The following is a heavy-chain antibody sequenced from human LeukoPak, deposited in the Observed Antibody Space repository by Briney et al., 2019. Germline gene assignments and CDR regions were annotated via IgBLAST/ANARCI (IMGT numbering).Heavy chain of an antibody. CDR1: GFTFSSYR. CDR3: ARDRADPDYGDYVFGY. Sequence: PGGSLRLSCAASGFTFSSYRMNWVRQAPGKGLEWVSSISSRSSYIYYADSLKGRLTISRDNAKNSLYLQMNSLRAEDTAVYYCARDRADPDYGDYVFGYWGQGILVTVSS. D-gene: IGHD4-17*01. V-gene: IGHV3-21*01. CDR2: ISSRSSYI. J-gene: IGHJ4*02.